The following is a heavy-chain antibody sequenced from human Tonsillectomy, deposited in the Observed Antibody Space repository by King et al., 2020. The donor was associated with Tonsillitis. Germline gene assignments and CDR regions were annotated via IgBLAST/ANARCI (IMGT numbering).Heavy chain of an antibody. D-gene: IGHD3-9*01. Sequence: VQLVESGGGLVQPGGSLRLACAASGFTFSSYEMNWVRQAPGKGLEWVSYITSRGSTIFYADSVKGRFTISRDNAKNSLYLQMNSLRAEDTAVYYCASDLVDILTRHYMDVWGKGTTVTVSS. V-gene: IGHV3-48*03. CDR1: GFTFSSYE. J-gene: IGHJ6*03. CDR3: ASDLVDILTRHYMDV. CDR2: ITSRGSTI.